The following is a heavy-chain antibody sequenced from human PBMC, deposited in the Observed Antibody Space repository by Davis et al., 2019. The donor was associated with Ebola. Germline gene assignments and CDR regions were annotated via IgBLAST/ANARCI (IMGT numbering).Heavy chain of an antibody. V-gene: IGHV3-30-3*01. CDR1: GFTFSSYA. CDR3: AKGWGAGLYHYYGMDV. J-gene: IGHJ6*02. CDR2: ISYDGSNK. D-gene: IGHD1-26*01. Sequence: PGGSLRLSCAASGFTFSSYAMHWVRQAPGKGLEWVAVISYDGSNKYYADSVKGRFTISRDNSKNTLHLQMNSLRAEDTAVYYCAKGWGAGLYHYYGMDVWGQGTTVTVSS.